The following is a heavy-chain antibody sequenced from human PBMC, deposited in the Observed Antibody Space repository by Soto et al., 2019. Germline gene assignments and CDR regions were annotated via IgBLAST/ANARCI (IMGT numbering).Heavy chain of an antibody. CDR2: IKQDGSEK. V-gene: IGHV3-7*05. CDR3: GRDFRSGGYYYYGMDV. J-gene: IGHJ6*02. CDR1: GFTFSSYW. Sequence: PGGSLRLSCAASGFTFSSYWMSWVRQAPGKGLEWVANIKQDGSEKYYVDSVKGRFTISRDNAKNSLYLQMNSLRAEDTAVYYCGRDFRSGGYYYYGMDVWGQGTTVTVSS. D-gene: IGHD2-15*01.